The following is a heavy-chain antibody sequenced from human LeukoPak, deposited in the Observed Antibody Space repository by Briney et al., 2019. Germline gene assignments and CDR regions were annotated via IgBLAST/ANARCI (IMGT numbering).Heavy chain of an antibody. V-gene: IGHV1-8*01. D-gene: IGHD6-13*01. CDR2: MNPNSGNT. J-gene: IGHJ5*02. CDR1: GYTFTSYD. Sequence: GASVKVSCKASGYTFTSYDINWVRQATGQGLEWMGWMNPNSGNTGYAQKLQGRVTMTTDTSTSTAYMELRSLRSDDTAVYYCARAIGYSSSWYPVPFDPWGQGTLVTVSS. CDR3: ARAIGYSSSWYPVPFDP.